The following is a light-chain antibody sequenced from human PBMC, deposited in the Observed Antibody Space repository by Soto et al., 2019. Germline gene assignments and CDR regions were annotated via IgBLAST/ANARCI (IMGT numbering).Light chain of an antibody. CDR1: SGYSNYK. Sequence: QSVLTQPPSASASLGASVTLTCTLSSGYSNYKVDWYQQRPGKGPRFVMRVGTGGIEGSKGDGIPDRFSVVGSGLNRYLTIKNIQEEDESDYFCGADHGSGSTFVYVFGTGTKLTVL. CDR2: VGTGGIEG. V-gene: IGLV9-49*01. CDR3: GADHGSGSTFVYV. J-gene: IGLJ1*01.